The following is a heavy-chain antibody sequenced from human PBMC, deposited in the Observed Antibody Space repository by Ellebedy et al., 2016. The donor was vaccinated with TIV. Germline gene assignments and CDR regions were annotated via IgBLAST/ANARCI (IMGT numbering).Heavy chain of an antibody. J-gene: IGHJ5*02. CDR3: SIAVDGTTWSDP. D-gene: IGHD5-24*01. Sequence: KVSCKGSGYSFTTRWIGWVRQMPGKGLEWVGIIHPADSHTKYSPSFQGQVTISADKSISTAYLQLSNLKASDTAIYYCSIAVDGTTWSDPWGQGTLVTVSS. CDR1: GYSFTTRW. V-gene: IGHV5-51*01. CDR2: IHPADSHT.